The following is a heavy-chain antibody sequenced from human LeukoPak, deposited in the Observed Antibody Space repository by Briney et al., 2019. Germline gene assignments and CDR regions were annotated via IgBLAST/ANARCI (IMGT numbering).Heavy chain of an antibody. CDR1: GVSISIYY. D-gene: IGHD1-7*01. V-gene: IGHV4-59*01. CDR2: IYNSGST. J-gene: IGHJ4*02. CDR3: VRDRELNY. Sequence: SETLSLTCTVSGVSISIYYWSWVRQPPGRGLEWIGSIYNSGSTIYNPSLKSRATISADTSKNQFSLQLSSVTAADTAVYYCVRDRELNYWGQGTLVTVSS.